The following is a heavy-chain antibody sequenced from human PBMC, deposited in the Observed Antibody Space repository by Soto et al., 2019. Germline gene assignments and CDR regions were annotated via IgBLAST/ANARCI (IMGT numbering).Heavy chain of an antibody. V-gene: IGHV1-69*13. D-gene: IGHD6-6*01. J-gene: IGHJ5*02. CDR2: IIPIFGTA. Sequence: GASVKVSCKASGGTFSSYAISWVRQAPGQGLEWMGGIIPIFGTANYAQKFQGRVTITADESTSTAYMELSSLRSEDTAVYYCARDGIAARTYNWFDPWGQGTLVTVSS. CDR3: ARDGIAARTYNWFDP. CDR1: GGTFSSYA.